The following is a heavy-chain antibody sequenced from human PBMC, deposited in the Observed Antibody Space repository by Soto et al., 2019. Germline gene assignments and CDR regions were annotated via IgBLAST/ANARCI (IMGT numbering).Heavy chain of an antibody. V-gene: IGHV1-69*01. J-gene: IGHJ4*02. CDR3: ARDPKYCWSSADC. D-gene: IGHD6-6*01. CDR1: GGTFSSYA. CDR2: IIPIFGTA. Sequence: VKVSCKASGGTFSSYAISWVRQAPGQGLEWMGGIIPIFGTANYAQKFQGRVTITADESTSTAYMELSSLRSEDTAVYYCARDPKYCWSSADCWGQGTLVTVSS.